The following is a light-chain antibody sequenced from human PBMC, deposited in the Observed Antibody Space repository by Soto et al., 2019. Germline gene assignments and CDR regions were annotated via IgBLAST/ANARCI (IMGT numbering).Light chain of an antibody. V-gene: IGKV1-39*01. CDR3: QQSYSTPFT. CDR1: QSIGLY. Sequence: DIQMTQSPSSLSASVGDRVTITCRASQSIGLYVNWYQQEPGKAPNLLIYAASTLQSGVPLRFSGSGSGTDFTLTIGSLQPEDLATYFCQQSYSTPFTFGPGNKVYIK. CDR2: AAS. J-gene: IGKJ3*01.